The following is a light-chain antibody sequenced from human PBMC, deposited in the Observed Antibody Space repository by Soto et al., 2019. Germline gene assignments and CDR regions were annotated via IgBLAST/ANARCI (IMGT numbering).Light chain of an antibody. CDR2: GAS. J-gene: IGKJ2*01. CDR1: QSVSSSY. V-gene: IGKV3-20*01. Sequence: EIVLTQSPGTLSLSPGERATLSCRASQSVSSSYLAWYQQKPGQAPRLLIYGASSRATGIPDRFSGSGSGTDFTLNISRLESEDFAVYYCQQYGSSPYTFGQGTKLEIK. CDR3: QQYGSSPYT.